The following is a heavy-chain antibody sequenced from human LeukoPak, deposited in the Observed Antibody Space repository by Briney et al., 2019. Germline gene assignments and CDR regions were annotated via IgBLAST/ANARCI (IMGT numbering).Heavy chain of an antibody. Sequence: GGSLRLSCAASGFTFSDHYMDWVRQAPGKGLEWVGRTRNKANSYTTEYAASVKGRFTISRDDSKNSLYLQMNSLRAEDTAVYYCARGISSGWYQRSDEFDYWGQGTLVTVSS. CDR2: TRNKANSYTT. J-gene: IGHJ4*02. CDR1: GFTFSDHY. CDR3: ARGISSGWYQRSDEFDY. V-gene: IGHV3-72*01. D-gene: IGHD6-19*01.